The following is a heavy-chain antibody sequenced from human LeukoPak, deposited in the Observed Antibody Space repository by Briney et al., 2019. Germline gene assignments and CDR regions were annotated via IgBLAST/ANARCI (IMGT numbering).Heavy chain of an antibody. J-gene: IGHJ5*02. CDR2: ISDNGGSA. D-gene: IGHD3/OR15-3a*01. CDR3: AKDVGSRGFLDPDH. CDR1: GYTFRRFA. Sequence: GGSLRLSCEASGYTFRRFALSWVRHAPGKGLEWVSAISDNGGSAYYADAVRGRFTISRDNSKNTMYLDMKSLRAEDTAMYYCAKDVGSRGFLDPDHWGQGTLVTVSS. V-gene: IGHV3-23*01.